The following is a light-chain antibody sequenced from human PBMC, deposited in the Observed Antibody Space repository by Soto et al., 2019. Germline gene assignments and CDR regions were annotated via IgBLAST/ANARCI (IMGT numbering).Light chain of an antibody. CDR2: DVS. V-gene: IGLV2-14*01. CDR3: SSYTSSSTYV. Sequence: QSVLTQPASVSGSPGQSITISCTGTSSDVGGYNYVSWYQQHPGKAPQLMIYDVSNRPSGVSNRCSGSKSGNTASLTISGLQAEDEADYYCSSYTSSSTYVFGTGTKLTV. J-gene: IGLJ1*01. CDR1: SSDVGGYNY.